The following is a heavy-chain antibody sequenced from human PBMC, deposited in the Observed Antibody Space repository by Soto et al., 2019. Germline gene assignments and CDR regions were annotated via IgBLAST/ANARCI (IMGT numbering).Heavy chain of an antibody. J-gene: IGHJ4*02. CDR3: AKDDSGYDYTLAY. CDR1: GFTFSSYG. CDR2: ISYDGSNK. V-gene: IGHV3-30*18. Sequence: QVQLVESGGGVVQPGRSLRLSCAASGFTFSSYGMHWVRQAPGKGLEWVAVISYDGSNKYYADSVKGRFTISRDNSKNTLYLKMNSLRAEDTAVYYCAKDDSGYDYTLAYWGQGTLVTVSS. D-gene: IGHD5-12*01.